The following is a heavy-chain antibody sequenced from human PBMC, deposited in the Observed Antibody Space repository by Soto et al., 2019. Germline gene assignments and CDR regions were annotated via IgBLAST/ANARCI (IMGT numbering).Heavy chain of an antibody. Sequence: GASVKVSCKASGYTFTGYNMHRARQAPGQGLEWMGWINPNSGGTNYAQNFQGWVTMTRDTSISTAYMELSRLRSDDTAVYYCARAISYGDFDYWGQGTLVTVSS. V-gene: IGHV1-2*04. CDR2: INPNSGGT. CDR1: GYTFTGYN. D-gene: IGHD4-17*01. CDR3: ARAISYGDFDY. J-gene: IGHJ4*02.